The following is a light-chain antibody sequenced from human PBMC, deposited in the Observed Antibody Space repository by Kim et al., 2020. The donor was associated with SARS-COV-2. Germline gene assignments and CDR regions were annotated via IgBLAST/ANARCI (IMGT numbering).Light chain of an antibody. Sequence: PGQGAPLSCRASQSISTYLAWYQQKPGQIPRLLIYGASTRATDIPDRISGSGSGTEFTLTISSLQSEDIGLYYCQQYNNWPPGYTFGQGTKLEI. CDR3: QQYNNWPPGYT. J-gene: IGKJ2*01. V-gene: IGKV3-15*01. CDR2: GAS. CDR1: QSISTY.